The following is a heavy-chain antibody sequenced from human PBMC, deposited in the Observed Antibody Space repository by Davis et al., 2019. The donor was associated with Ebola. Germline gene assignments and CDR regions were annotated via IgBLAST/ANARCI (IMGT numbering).Heavy chain of an antibody. D-gene: IGHD3-9*01. V-gene: IGHV4-34*01. Sequence: PSETLSLTCAVDTGPLSGFFWSWIRQSPGKGLEWIGEINHRGCTNNNPSLESRLTISIDTSKKEFYLELTSVTAADTAVYYCARGWTHDLLTGYYRDSYFYFGMDVWGQGTTVTVSS. CDR3: ARGWTHDLLTGYYRDSYFYFGMDV. CDR1: TGPLSGFF. J-gene: IGHJ6*02. CDR2: INHRGCT.